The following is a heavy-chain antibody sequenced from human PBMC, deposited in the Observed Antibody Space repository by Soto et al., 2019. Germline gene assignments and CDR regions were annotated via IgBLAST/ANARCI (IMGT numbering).Heavy chain of an antibody. V-gene: IGHV3-15*01. J-gene: IGHJ4*02. CDR2: IKSKTDGGTT. D-gene: IGHD3-16*01. CDR3: TTDFLFEYYFDY. Sequence: GGSLRLSCAASGFTFSNAWMSWLRQAPGKGLEWVGRIKSKTDGGTTDYAAPVKGRFTISRDDSKNTLYLQMNSLKTEDTAVYYCTTDFLFEYYFDYWGQGTLVTVSS. CDR1: GFTFSNAW.